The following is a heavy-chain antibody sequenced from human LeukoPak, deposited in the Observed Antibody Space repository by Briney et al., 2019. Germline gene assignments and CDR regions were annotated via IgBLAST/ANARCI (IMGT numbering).Heavy chain of an antibody. Sequence: SETLSLTCTVSGGSISSYYWSWIRQLAGKGLEWIGRIYTSGSTNYNPSLKSRVTMSVDTSKNQFSLKLTSVTAADTAVYYCARGPTTTAFDPWGQGTLVTVSS. J-gene: IGHJ5*02. CDR2: IYTSGST. CDR1: GGSISSYY. CDR3: ARGPTTTAFDP. V-gene: IGHV4-4*07. D-gene: IGHD1-26*01.